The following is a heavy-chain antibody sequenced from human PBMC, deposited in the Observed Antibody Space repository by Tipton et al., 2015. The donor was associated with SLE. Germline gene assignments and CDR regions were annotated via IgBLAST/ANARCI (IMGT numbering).Heavy chain of an antibody. J-gene: IGHJ5*02. CDR1: GFTFSSYS. V-gene: IGHV3-21*04. D-gene: IGHD6-19*01. CDR3: AKVSVAVGFDP. Sequence: SLRLSCAASGFTFSSYSMNWVRQAPGKGLEWVSSISSSSSYIYYADSVKGRFTISRDNAKNSLYLQMSSLRAEDTAFYYCAKVSVAVGFDPWGQGTLVTVSS. CDR2: ISSSSSYI.